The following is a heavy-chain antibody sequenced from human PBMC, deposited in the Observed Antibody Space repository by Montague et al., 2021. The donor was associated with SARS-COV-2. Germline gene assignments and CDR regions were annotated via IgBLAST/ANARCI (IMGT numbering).Heavy chain of an antibody. CDR1: GGSFSGFY. CDR2: ISDIGST. D-gene: IGHD2-15*01. Sequence: SETLSHTCAVSGGSFSGFYWSWIRQPPGKGLEWIGEISDIGSTTYNPSLESRLTTSVDRSKNQFSLRLTSVTAADTAVYYCVRGRECSGGSCYGLDDDAFDIWGQGTVVTVSS. J-gene: IGHJ3*02. CDR3: VRGRECSGGSCYGLDDDAFDI. V-gene: IGHV4-34*01.